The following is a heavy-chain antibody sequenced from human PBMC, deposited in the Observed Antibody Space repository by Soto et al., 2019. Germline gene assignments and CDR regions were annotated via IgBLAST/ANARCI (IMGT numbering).Heavy chain of an antibody. CDR1: GFTVSGDY. D-gene: IGHD6-19*01. V-gene: IGHV3-53*01. Sequence: HPGGSLRLSCAASGFTVSGDYVSWVRQAPGKGLECVSVIHFGGNTYYADSVKGRFTVSRDNSKNTLYLQMNSLRAEDTAIYFCTKVPPQWLVHDYWGQGTLVTVSS. CDR3: TKVPPQWLVHDY. CDR2: IHFGGNT. J-gene: IGHJ4*02.